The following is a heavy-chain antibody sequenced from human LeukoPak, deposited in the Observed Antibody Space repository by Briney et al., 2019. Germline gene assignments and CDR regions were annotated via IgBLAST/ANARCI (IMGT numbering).Heavy chain of an antibody. Sequence: SVKVSCKASGGTFSSHAISWVRQAPGQGLEWMGRIIPILGIANYAQKFQGRVTITADKSTSTAYMELSSLRSEDTAVYYCARDARYRYCSGGSCYSDWGQGTLVTVSS. V-gene: IGHV1-69*04. J-gene: IGHJ4*02. D-gene: IGHD2-15*01. CDR1: GGTFSSHA. CDR2: IIPILGIA. CDR3: ARDARYRYCSGGSCYSD.